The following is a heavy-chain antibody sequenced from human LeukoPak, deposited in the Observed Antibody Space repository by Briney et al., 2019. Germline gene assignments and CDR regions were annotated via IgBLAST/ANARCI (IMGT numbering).Heavy chain of an antibody. J-gene: IGHJ6*04. CDR1: GFTFSNCR. Sequence: GGSLRLSCAASGFTFSNCRMNWVRQAPGKGLEWVSSISSSSSYIYYADSVKGRFTISRDNAKNSLYLQMNSLRAEDTAVYYCAELGITMIGGVWGKGTTVTISS. CDR3: AELGITMIGGV. V-gene: IGHV3-21*01. CDR2: ISSSSSYI. D-gene: IGHD3-10*02.